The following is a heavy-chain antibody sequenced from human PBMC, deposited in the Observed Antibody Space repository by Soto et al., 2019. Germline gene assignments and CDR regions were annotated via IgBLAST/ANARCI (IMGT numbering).Heavy chain of an antibody. Sequence: GASVKVSCKASGYTFTSYAMHWVRQAPGQRLERMGWINAGNGNTKYSQKFQGRVTITRDTSASTAYMELSSLRSEDTAVYFFAIVVIGTLNQSRYYYYGMDVWGQGTTVTVSS. CDR1: GYTFTSYA. D-gene: IGHD1-20*01. CDR3: AIVVIGTLNQSRYYYYGMDV. J-gene: IGHJ6*02. CDR2: INAGNGNT. V-gene: IGHV1-3*01.